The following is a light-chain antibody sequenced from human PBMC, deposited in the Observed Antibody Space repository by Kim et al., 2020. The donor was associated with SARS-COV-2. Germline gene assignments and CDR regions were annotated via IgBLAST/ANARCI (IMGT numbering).Light chain of an antibody. V-gene: IGKV1-39*01. CDR3: QQSYSTPPYT. Sequence: DIQMTQSPSSLSASVGDRVTITCRASQSISSYLNWYQQKPGKAPKLLIYAASSLQSGVPSRFSGSGSGTDFTLTISSLQPEDFETYYCQQSYSTPPYTFGRGTKLEI. CDR2: AAS. CDR1: QSISSY. J-gene: IGKJ2*01.